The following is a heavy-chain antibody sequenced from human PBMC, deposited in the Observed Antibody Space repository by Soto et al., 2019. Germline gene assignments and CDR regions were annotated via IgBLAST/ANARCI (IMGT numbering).Heavy chain of an antibody. CDR3: ARERGDSHWIDP. CDR2: VENSGST. J-gene: IGHJ5*02. Sequence: SETLSLTCSVSCGSVSSESYYWSWIRQTPGKGLEWIGNVENSGSTKYNPSLKSRVTISVDTSKNQFSLKLSSVTGADTAVYYCARERGDSHWIDPWGQGTLVTV. V-gene: IGHV4-61*01. D-gene: IGHD2-21*01. CDR1: CGSVSSESYY.